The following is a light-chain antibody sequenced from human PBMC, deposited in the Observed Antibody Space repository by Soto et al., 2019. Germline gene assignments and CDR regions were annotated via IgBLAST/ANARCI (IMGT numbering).Light chain of an antibody. J-gene: IGLJ1*01. CDR2: EVV. V-gene: IGLV2-8*01. CDR3: KSYAGSNTYV. CDR1: KNDIGVYDF. Sequence: QSVLPQPPSASGSPGQSVTISCTGTKNDIGVYDFVSWYQHHPGKAPRLIIYEVVQRPSGVPDRFSGSKSGNTASLTVSGLQAADEADYFCKSYAGSNTYVFGSGTKVTAL.